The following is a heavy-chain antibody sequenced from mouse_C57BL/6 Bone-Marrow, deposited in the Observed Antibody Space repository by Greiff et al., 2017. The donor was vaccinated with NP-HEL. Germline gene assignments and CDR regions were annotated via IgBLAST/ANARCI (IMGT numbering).Heavy chain of an antibody. V-gene: IGHV1-69*01. J-gene: IGHJ3*01. D-gene: IGHD4-1*01. CDR3: ARPNWDVFFAY. Sequence: QVQLQQSGAELVMPGASVKLSCKASGYTFTSYWMHWVKQRPGQGLEWIGEIDPSDSYTNYNQKFKGKSTLTVDKSSSTAYMQLSSLTSEDSAVYYCARPNWDVFFAYWGQGTLVTVSA. CDR1: GYTFTSYW. CDR2: IDPSDSYT.